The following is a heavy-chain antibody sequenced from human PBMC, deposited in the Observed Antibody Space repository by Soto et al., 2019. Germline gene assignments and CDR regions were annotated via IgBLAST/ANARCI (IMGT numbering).Heavy chain of an antibody. V-gene: IGHV3-64*01. CDR1: GFTVSYA. D-gene: IGHD5-12*01. CDR3: ARTSGYAFDY. J-gene: IGHJ4*02. CDR2: INSNGGST. Sequence: AASGFTVSYAMHWFRRAPGKGLEYVSVINSNGGSTDYANSVKGRFTISRDNSKNTLYLQMGSLRAEDMAVYYCARTSGYAFDYCGRGTLVTVSS.